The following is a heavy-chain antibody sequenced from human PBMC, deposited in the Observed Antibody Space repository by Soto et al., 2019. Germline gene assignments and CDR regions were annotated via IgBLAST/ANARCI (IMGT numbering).Heavy chain of an antibody. D-gene: IGHD2-15*01. J-gene: IGHJ4*02. CDR2: TGSGTGPG. CDR3: ARRDSGGFFRFFDS. Sequence: QVQLVQSGTEVKKPGSSVKVSCKTSGGSLSTNPISWVRQDPGQGLEWMGGTGSGTGPGNHAQKFQGRLTVTADKSTGTVYMELANLSSEDTDVYYCARRDSGGFFRFFDSWGQGTLVTVSS. CDR1: GGSLSTNP. V-gene: IGHV1-69*06.